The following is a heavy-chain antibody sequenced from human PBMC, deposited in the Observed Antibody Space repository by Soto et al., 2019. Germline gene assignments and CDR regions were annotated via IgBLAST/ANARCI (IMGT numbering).Heavy chain of an antibody. CDR1: DDSISTYY. V-gene: IGHV4-59*08. D-gene: IGHD2-15*01. J-gene: IGHJ4*02. Sequence: QVQLQESGPGLVKPSETLSLTCTVSDDSISTYYWSWVRQPPGKGLEWIGYIYYGGTTNYSHSLKSRVTISVDTSKKQFSLNLSSVTAADTAVYYCVRHYCSGGSCHWAYWGPGTLVTVSS. CDR3: VRHYCSGGSCHWAY. CDR2: IYYGGTT.